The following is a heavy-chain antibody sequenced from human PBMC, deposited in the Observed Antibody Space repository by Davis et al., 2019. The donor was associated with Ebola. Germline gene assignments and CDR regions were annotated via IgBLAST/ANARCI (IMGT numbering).Heavy chain of an antibody. J-gene: IGHJ4*02. V-gene: IGHV4-34*01. D-gene: IGHD6-13*01. CDR1: DGSFSGYY. CDR3: ARRSSSFYFDY. Sequence: SETLSLTCAVYDGSFSGYYWSWIRQPPGKGLEWIGSIYYSGSTYYNPSLKSRVTISVDTSKNQFSLKLSSVTAADTAVYYCARRSSSFYFDYWGQGTLVTVSS. CDR2: IYYSGST.